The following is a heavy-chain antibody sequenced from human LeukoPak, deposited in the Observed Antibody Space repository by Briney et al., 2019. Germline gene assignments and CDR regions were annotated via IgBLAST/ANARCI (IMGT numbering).Heavy chain of an antibody. CDR1: GGSISSSSYY. D-gene: IGHD3-10*01. CDR2: IYYSGST. CDR3: ARDAVLWFAGGFDP. V-gene: IGHV4-61*01. Sequence: PSETVSLTCIVSGGSISSSSYYWSWIRQPPGKGLEWIGYIYYSGSTNYSPSLKSRVTISVDTSKNQFSLKLSSVTAADTAVYYCARDAVLWFAGGFDPWGQGTLVTVSS. J-gene: IGHJ5*02.